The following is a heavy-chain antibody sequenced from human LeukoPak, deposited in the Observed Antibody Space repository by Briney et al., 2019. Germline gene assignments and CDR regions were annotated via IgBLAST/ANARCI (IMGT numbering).Heavy chain of an antibody. CDR1: GFPFSSSW. D-gene: IGHD6-19*01. Sequence: GGSLRLSCAASGFPFSSSWMSWVRQAPGKGLEWVANIKQDGSAKFYVDSLKGRFTISRDNAKNSLYLQMSSLRAEDTAVYYCARGKGYRSGWSPLDFWGQGTLVTVSS. J-gene: IGHJ4*02. CDR3: ARGKGYRSGWSPLDF. V-gene: IGHV3-7*02. CDR2: IKQDGSAK.